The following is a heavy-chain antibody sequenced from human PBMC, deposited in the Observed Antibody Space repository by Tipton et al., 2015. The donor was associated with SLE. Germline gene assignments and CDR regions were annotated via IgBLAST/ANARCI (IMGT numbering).Heavy chain of an antibody. CDR1: GVSISSYF. Sequence: LRLSCTVSGVSISSYFWTWIRQPPGKGLEWIGYIFYSGGTNYNPSLKSRVTISVDTSKNQFPLRLSSVTAADTAVYYCAGGALRYGDYDFYYWGQGSLVTVSS. CDR3: AGGALRYGDYDFYY. J-gene: IGHJ4*02. D-gene: IGHD4-17*01. V-gene: IGHV4-59*01. CDR2: IFYSGGT.